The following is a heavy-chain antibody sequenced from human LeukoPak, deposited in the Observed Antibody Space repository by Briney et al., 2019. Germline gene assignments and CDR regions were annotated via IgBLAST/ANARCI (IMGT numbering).Heavy chain of an antibody. CDR3: AKDFVSDSWGSIDY. Sequence: PGRSLRLSCAASGFTFDDYAMHWVRPAPGKGLEWVSGISWNSGSIGYADSVKGRFTISRDNAKNSLHLQMNSLRTEDTALYYCAKDFVSDSWGSIDYWGQGTLVTVSS. CDR1: GFTFDDYA. J-gene: IGHJ4*02. D-gene: IGHD6-13*01. V-gene: IGHV3-9*01. CDR2: ISWNSGSI.